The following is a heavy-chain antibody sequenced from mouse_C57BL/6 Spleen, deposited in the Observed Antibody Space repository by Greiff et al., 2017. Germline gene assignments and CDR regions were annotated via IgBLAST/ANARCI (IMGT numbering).Heavy chain of an antibody. V-gene: IGHV1-26*01. Sequence: VQLQQSGPELVKPGASVKISCKASGYTFTDYYMNWVKQSPGKSLEWIGDINPNNGGTSYNQKFKGKATLTVDKSSSTAYMELRSLTSEDSAVYYCATGFDYWGQGTTLTVSS. CDR1: GYTFTDYY. CDR3: ATGFDY. CDR2: INPNNGGT. D-gene: IGHD4-1*01. J-gene: IGHJ2*01.